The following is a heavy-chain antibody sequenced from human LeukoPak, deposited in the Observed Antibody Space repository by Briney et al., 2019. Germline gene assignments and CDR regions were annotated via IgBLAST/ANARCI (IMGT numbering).Heavy chain of an antibody. CDR2: ISTSSSYR. Sequence: PGGSLRLSCAASGFTFSRNSMNWVRQAPGKGLEWVSSISTSSSYRYYADSVKGRFTISRDNAKNSLYLQMNSLRAGDTAVYYCARGSEANWFDPWGQGTLVTVSS. CDR1: GFTFSRNS. V-gene: IGHV3-21*01. CDR3: ARGSEANWFDP. J-gene: IGHJ5*02.